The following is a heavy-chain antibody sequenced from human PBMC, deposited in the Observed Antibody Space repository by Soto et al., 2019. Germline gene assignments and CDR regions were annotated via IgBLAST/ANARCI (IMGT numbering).Heavy chain of an antibody. J-gene: IGHJ4*02. Sequence: EVLLLESGGGLVQPGGSQRLSWAASGFTFSSYAMSWVRQAPGKGLEWVSVISGSGGSTYYADSVKGRFTISRDNSKNTLYLQMNSLRAEDTAIYYCAKIEPSAGADYWGQGTLVTVSS. CDR2: ISGSGGST. D-gene: IGHD6-13*01. CDR1: GFTFSSYA. CDR3: AKIEPSAGADY. V-gene: IGHV3-23*01.